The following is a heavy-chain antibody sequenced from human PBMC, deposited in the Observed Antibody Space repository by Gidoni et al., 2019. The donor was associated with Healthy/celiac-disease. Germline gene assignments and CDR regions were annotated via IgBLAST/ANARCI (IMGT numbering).Heavy chain of an antibody. Sequence: EVQLVESGGVVVQPGGSLRLSCAASGFTFDDYAMHWVRQAPGKGLEWVSLISWDGGSTYYADSVKGRFTISRDNSKNSLYLQMNSLRAEDTALYYCAKSNGGDLVSTLDYWGQGTLVTVSS. CDR2: ISWDGGST. V-gene: IGHV3-43D*04. D-gene: IGHD4-17*01. CDR1: GFTFDDYA. CDR3: AKSNGGDLVSTLDY. J-gene: IGHJ4*02.